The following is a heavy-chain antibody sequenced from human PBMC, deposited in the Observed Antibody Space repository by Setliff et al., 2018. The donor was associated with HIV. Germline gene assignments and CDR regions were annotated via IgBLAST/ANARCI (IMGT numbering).Heavy chain of an antibody. CDR3: ARSTLRLQAFDI. CDR1: GGSISSGSYY. CDR2: IYTSGST. D-gene: IGHD2-15*01. J-gene: IGHJ3*02. V-gene: IGHV4-61*09. Sequence: PSETLSLTCTVSGGSISSGSYYWSWIRQPAGKGLDWIGHIYTSGSTNYNPSLKSRVTISVDTSKNQFSLKLSSVTAADTAVFYCARSTLRLQAFDIWGQGTMVTVS.